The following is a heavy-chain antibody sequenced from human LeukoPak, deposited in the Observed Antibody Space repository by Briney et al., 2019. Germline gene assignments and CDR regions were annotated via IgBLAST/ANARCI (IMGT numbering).Heavy chain of an antibody. V-gene: IGHV1-2*02. CDR3: ARGGYCSSTSCFLVYYMDV. D-gene: IGHD2-2*01. J-gene: IGHJ6*03. CDR1: GYTFTGYY. Sequence: ASLKVSCKASGYTFTGYYMHWVRQAPGQGLEWMGWINPNSGGTNYAQKFQGRVTMTRDTSISTAYMELSRLRSDDTAVYYCARGGYCSSTSCFLVYYMDVWGKGTTVTVSS. CDR2: INPNSGGT.